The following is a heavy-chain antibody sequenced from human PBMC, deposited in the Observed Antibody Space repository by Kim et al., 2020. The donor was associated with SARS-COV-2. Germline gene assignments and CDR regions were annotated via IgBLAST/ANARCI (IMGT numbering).Heavy chain of an antibody. CDR1: GGSISSYY. CDR2: IYTSGST. Sequence: SETLSLTCTVSGGSISSYYWSWIRQPAGKGLEWIGRIYTSGSTNYNPSLKSRVTMSVDTSKNQFSLKLSSVTAADTAVYYCARDRRVHYYDSSGYYYGDWFDPWGQGTLVTVSS. V-gene: IGHV4-4*07. J-gene: IGHJ5*02. CDR3: ARDRRVHYYDSSGYYYGDWFDP. D-gene: IGHD3-22*01.